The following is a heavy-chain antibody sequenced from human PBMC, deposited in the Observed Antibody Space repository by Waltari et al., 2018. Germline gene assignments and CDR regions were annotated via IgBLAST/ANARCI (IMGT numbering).Heavy chain of an antibody. CDR3: AKDRREALTLGWYFDL. CDR2: ISSDVGNQ. J-gene: IGHJ2*01. D-gene: IGHD6-6*01. Sequence: QVHLVESGGSVVQPGRSLRLSCAASGFTFSDFGIHWVRLAPGKGRGWVGVISSDVGNQHYADSEKGRFTISRDNSKNTVFLQMNSLTTEDAAVYYCAKDRREALTLGWYFDLWGRGTLITVSS. CDR1: GFTFSDFG. V-gene: IGHV3-30*18.